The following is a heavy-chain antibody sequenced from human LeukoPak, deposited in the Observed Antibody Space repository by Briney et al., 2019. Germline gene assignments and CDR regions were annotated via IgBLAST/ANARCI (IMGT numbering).Heavy chain of an antibody. CDR1: GGSFSGYY. CDR2: IYHSGST. CDR3: ARLYGSGSFFGF. Sequence: SETLSLTCAVYGGSFSGYYWSWIRQPPGKGLEWIGYIYHSGSTNYNPSLKSRVTISVDTSKNQFSLKLTSVTAADTAIYYCARLYGSGSFFGFWGQGTLVTVSS. V-gene: IGHV4-59*01. J-gene: IGHJ4*02. D-gene: IGHD3-10*01.